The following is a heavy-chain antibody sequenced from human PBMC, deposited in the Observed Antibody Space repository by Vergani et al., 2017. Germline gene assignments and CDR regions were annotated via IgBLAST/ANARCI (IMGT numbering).Heavy chain of an antibody. Sequence: QVQLVQSGAEVKKPGASVKVSCKASGYTFTSYDINWVRQATGQGLEWMGWMNPNSGNTGYAQKFQGRVTMTRNTSIITAYMELSSLRSEDTAVYYCARGGIQLWLRAYYYYGMDVWGQGTTVTVSS. CDR1: GYTFTSYD. J-gene: IGHJ6*02. CDR3: ARGGIQLWLRAYYYYGMDV. D-gene: IGHD5-18*01. CDR2: MNPNSGNT. V-gene: IGHV1-8*01.